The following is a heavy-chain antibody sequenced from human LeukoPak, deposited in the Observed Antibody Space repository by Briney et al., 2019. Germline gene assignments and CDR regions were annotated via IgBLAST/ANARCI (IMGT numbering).Heavy chain of an antibody. CDR3: VRQAVSGDSGIAY. CDR1: GFTFSTYS. V-gene: IGHV3-74*01. CDR2: INPDGSSS. J-gene: IGHJ4*02. Sequence: GGSLRLSCAASGFTFSTYSMTWVRQAPGKGLEWVSRINPDGSSSNYADSVKGRFTMSRDNAKSMVYLQMDGLRAEDTAVFSCVRQAVSGDSGIAYWGRGVLVTVSS. D-gene: IGHD4-17*01.